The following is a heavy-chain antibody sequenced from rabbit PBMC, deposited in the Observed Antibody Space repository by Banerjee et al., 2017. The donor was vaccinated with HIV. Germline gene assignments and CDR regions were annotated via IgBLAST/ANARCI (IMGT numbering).Heavy chain of an antibody. CDR1: GFSFSSGYY. Sequence: QEQLEESGGDLVKPEGSLTLTCTASGFSFSSGYYMYWVRQAPGKGLEWIACIYAGSSGSTYYASWVNGRFTISRSTSLNTVDLKMTSLTAADAATYFCARDAVGYGNYGYAPDYFNLWGPGTLVTVS. CDR2: IYAGSSGST. V-gene: IGHV1S45*01. J-gene: IGHJ4*01. D-gene: IGHD6-1*01. CDR3: ARDAVGYGNYGYAPDYFNL.